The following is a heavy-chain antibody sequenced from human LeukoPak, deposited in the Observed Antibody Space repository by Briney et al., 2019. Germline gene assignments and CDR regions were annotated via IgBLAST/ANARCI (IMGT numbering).Heavy chain of an antibody. Sequence: GRSLRLSCAASGFTFSSYAMHWVRQAPGKGLEWVAVISYDGSNKYYADSVKGRFTISRDNSKNTLYLQMNSLRAEDTAVYYCARVSSGWYYDYWGRGTLVTVSS. CDR3: ARVSSGWYYDY. V-gene: IGHV3-30-3*01. CDR1: GFTFSSYA. D-gene: IGHD6-19*01. CDR2: ISYDGSNK. J-gene: IGHJ4*02.